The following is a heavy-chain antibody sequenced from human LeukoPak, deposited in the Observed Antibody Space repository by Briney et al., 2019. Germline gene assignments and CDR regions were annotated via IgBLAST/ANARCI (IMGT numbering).Heavy chain of an antibody. D-gene: IGHD3-10*01. V-gene: IGHV3-7*01. Sequence: GGSLRLSCAASGFTFSSYWMGWVRQAPGKGLEWVANIKQDGSEKYYVDSVKGRFTISRDNAKNSLYLQMNSLRAEDTAVYYCARDPDYYGSGSLDYWGQGTLVTVSS. CDR2: IKQDGSEK. J-gene: IGHJ4*02. CDR1: GFTFSSYW. CDR3: ARDPDYYGSGSLDY.